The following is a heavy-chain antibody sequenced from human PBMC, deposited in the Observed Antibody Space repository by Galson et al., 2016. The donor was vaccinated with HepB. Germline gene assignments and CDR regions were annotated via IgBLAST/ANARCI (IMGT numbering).Heavy chain of an antibody. D-gene: IGHD3-10*01. V-gene: IGHV5-51*01. CDR2: IYPGNSDT. Sequence: QSGAEVKKPGESLKISCRGSGYRFTTYWIGWVRQMPGKGLEWMGIIYPGNSDTRYSPSFQGQVTISADKSISTAYLQWSSLKASDTAMYFCARRSGTTTNYNYCFAMDFWGQGTTVTVSS. CDR1: GYRFTTYW. CDR3: ARRSGTTTNYNYCFAMDF. J-gene: IGHJ6*02.